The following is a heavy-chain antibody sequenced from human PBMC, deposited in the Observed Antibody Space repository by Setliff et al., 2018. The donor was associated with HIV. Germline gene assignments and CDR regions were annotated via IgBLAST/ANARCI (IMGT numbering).Heavy chain of an antibody. CDR3: ASPRLDWSFSHFDY. D-gene: IGHD3-9*01. CDR1: GGTFTSSA. Sequence: SVKVSCKASGGTFTSSAISWVRQARGQGLEWMGAIIPHFDAPQYAQKFQGRVTITADQSTSTAYMELSGLTFEDTAVYYCASPRLDWSFSHFDYWGQGTPVTVSS. V-gene: IGHV1-69*13. CDR2: IIPHFDAP. J-gene: IGHJ4*02.